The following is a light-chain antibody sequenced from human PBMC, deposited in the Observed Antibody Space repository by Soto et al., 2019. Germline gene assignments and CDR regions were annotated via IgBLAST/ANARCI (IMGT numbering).Light chain of an antibody. J-gene: IGKJ1*01. CDR2: GAA. CDR3: QQYHNWPA. V-gene: IGKV3-15*01. CDR1: QSGVSS. Sequence: EIVLTQSPATLSVSPGERATLSCRASQSGVSSLAWFQQKPGQAPRLLIYGAATRSTGIPARFSGSGSGTEFSLTISSLQSEDFAVYYCQQYHNWPAFGQGTKVEIK.